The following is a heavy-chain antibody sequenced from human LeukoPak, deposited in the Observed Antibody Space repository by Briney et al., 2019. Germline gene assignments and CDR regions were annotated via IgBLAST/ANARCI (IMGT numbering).Heavy chain of an antibody. Sequence: PSETLSLTCTVSGGSISSGGYYWSWIRQPPGKGLEWIGYIYHSGSTYYSPSLKSRVIISVDTSNNQFSLKMSSVTAADTAVYYCARHSISIGLGWFDPWGQGTLVTVSS. CDR2: IYHSGST. V-gene: IGHV4-30-2*03. J-gene: IGHJ5*02. CDR3: ARHSISIGLGWFDP. CDR1: GGSISSGGYY. D-gene: IGHD3-16*01.